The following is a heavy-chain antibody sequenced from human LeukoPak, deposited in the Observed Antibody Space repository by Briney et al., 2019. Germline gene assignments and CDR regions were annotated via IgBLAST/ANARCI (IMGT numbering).Heavy chain of an antibody. V-gene: IGHV4-4*07. CDR1: GGSISSYY. CDR3: ARDWSGHYYGSGIYYYYGMDV. CDR2: IYTSGST. D-gene: IGHD3-10*01. J-gene: IGHJ6*02. Sequence: PSETLSLTCTVSGGSISSYYWSWIRQPAGKGLEWIGRIYTSGSTNYNPSLKSRVTMSVDTSKNQFSLKLSSVTAADTAVYYCARDWSGHYYGSGIYYYYGMDVWGQGTTVTVSS.